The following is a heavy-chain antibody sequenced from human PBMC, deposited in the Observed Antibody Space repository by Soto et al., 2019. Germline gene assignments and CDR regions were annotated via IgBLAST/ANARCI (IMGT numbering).Heavy chain of an antibody. CDR3: ARVSYYDFWSGSRYGMDV. V-gene: IGHV6-1*01. J-gene: IGHJ6*02. Sequence: SQTLSLTCAISGDSVSSNSAAWNWIRQSPSRGLEWLGRTYYRSKWYNDYAVSVKSRITINPDTSKNQFSLQLNSVTPEDTAVYYCARVSYYDFWSGSRYGMDVWGQGTPVTVYS. CDR1: GDSVSSNSAA. D-gene: IGHD3-3*01. CDR2: TYYRSKWYN.